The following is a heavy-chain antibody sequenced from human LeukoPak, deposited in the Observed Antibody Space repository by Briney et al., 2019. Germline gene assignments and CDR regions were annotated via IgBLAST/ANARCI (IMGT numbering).Heavy chain of an antibody. CDR2: IYTSGST. Sequence: PSETLSLTCTVSGGSISSGSYYWSWIRQPAGKGLEWIGRIYTSGSTNYNPSLKSRVTISVDTSKNQFSLKLSSVTAADTAVYYCARDGVGAIDYWGQGTLVTVSS. J-gene: IGHJ4*02. CDR1: GGSISSGSYY. V-gene: IGHV4-61*02. D-gene: IGHD1-26*01. CDR3: ARDGVGAIDY.